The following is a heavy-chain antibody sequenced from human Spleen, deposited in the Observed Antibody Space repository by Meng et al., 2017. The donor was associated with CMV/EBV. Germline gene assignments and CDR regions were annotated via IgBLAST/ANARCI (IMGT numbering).Heavy chain of an antibody. J-gene: IGHJ4*02. CDR1: GFTFSSYE. CDR3: ARAGFGGVPIDY. V-gene: IGHV3-48*03. CDR2: ISILNTI. D-gene: IGHD3-16*01. Sequence: GESLKISCAASGFTFSSYEFNWVRQAPGKGLEWISYISILNTIYQADSVKGRFTISRDNAKNSLYLHMNSLRAEDTAVYYCARAGFGGVPIDYWGQGALVTVSS.